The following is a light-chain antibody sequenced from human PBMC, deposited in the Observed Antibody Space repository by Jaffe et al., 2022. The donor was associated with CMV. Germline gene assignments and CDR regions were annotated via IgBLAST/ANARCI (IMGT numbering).Light chain of an antibody. CDR3: NSYTSSSILL. V-gene: IGLV2-14*03. J-gene: IGLJ2*01. CDR1: SSDVGGYNY. CDR2: DVS. Sequence: QSALTQPASVSGSPGQSITISCTGTSSDVGGYNYVSWYQQHPGKAPKLMIFDVSNRPSGVSNRFSGSKSGNTASLTISGLQAEDEADYYCNSYTSSSILLFGGGTKLTVL.